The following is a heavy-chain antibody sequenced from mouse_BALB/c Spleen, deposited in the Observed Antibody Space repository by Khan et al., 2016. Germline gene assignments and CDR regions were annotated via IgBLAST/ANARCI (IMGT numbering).Heavy chain of an antibody. V-gene: IGHV9-2-1*01. CDR2: IKTETGEP. CDR3: ARRLRWYFDV. Sequence: QIQLVQSGPELKKPGETVKISCKASGFTFTDYSLHWVKQAPGKGLKWMGWIKTETGEPTYADDFKGRFAFSPETSASTAYLQINNLKSEDTATYFCARRLRWYFDVWGAGTTVTVSS. D-gene: IGHD2-2*01. J-gene: IGHJ1*01. CDR1: GFTFTDYS.